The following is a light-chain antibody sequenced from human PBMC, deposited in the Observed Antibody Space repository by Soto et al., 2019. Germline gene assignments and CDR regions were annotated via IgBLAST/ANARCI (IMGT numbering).Light chain of an antibody. CDR2: GAS. CDR3: QDYNNSPLP. J-gene: IGKJ4*01. V-gene: IGKV3-20*01. CDR1: QSLTGSY. Sequence: ELVLTQSPGTLSLSPRQSATNSCRPSQSLTGSYLAWYQQKPGQAPRLLIYGASSRATGIPDRFSGSGSGTDFTLTIIKLEPEDFAVYYCQDYNNSPLPFGGGTKVDIK.